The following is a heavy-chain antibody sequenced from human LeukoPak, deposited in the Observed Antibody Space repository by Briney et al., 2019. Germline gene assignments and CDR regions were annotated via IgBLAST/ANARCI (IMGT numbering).Heavy chain of an antibody. Sequence: SETLSLTCTVSGGSISSYYWSWIRQPPGKGLEWIGYIYYSRSTNYNPSLKSRVTISVDTSKNQFSLKLSSVTAADTAVYYCAREWGSGDAFDIWGQGTMVTVSS. CDR3: AREWGSGDAFDI. J-gene: IGHJ3*02. D-gene: IGHD2-15*01. CDR1: GGSISSYY. V-gene: IGHV4-59*01. CDR2: IYYSRST.